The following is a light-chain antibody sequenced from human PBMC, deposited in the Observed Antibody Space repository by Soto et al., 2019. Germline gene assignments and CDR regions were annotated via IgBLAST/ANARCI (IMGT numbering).Light chain of an antibody. V-gene: IGKV3-15*01. Sequence: EIVMTQSPATLSVSPGEGATLSCRASQSVSSNLAWYQQKTGQAPRLLIYGASTSATGIPARFSGSGAGTEFTLTISSLQSEDFAVYYCQQYNNWPPLTFGGGTKVEIK. CDR3: QQYNNWPPLT. CDR2: GAS. CDR1: QSVSSN. J-gene: IGKJ4*01.